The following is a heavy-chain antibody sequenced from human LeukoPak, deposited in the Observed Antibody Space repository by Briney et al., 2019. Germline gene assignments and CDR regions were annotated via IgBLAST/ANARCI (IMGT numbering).Heavy chain of an antibody. CDR1: GGSISSSSYY. CDR3: ARRAGSHYGDHAFFDY. Sequence: PSETLSLTCTVSGGSISSSSYYWGWIRQPPGKGLEWIGSIYYSGSTYYNPSLKSRVTISVDTSKNQFSLKLSSVTAADTAVYYCARRAGSHYGDHAFFDYWGQGTLVTVSS. J-gene: IGHJ4*02. D-gene: IGHD4-17*01. V-gene: IGHV4-39*01. CDR2: IYYSGST.